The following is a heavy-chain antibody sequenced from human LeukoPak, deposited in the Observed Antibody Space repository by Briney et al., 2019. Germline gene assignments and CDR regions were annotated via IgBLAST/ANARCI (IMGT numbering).Heavy chain of an antibody. V-gene: IGHV3-11*01. CDR1: GFTFSDYY. D-gene: IGHD3-10*01. J-gene: IGHJ4*02. CDR2: ISSSGSTI. CDR3: AKADQLWFGELLSTRFDY. Sequence: GGSLRLSCAASGFTFSDYYMSWIRQAPGKGLEWVSYISSSGSTIYYADSVKGRFTISRDNAKNSLYLQMNSLRAEDTAVYYCAKADQLWFGELLSTRFDYWGQGTLVTVSS.